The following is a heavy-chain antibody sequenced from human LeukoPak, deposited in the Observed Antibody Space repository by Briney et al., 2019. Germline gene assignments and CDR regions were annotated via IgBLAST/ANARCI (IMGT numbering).Heavy chain of an antibody. J-gene: IGHJ4*02. V-gene: IGHV3-20*04. D-gene: IGHD1-26*01. CDR1: GFTFDGYG. CDR3: AIEWELTSFDY. Sequence: PGGSLILSCAASGFTFDGYGMSWVRQAPGKGLEWVSGINWNGGSTGYADSVKGRFTISRDNAKNSLYLQMNSLRAEDTAVYYCAIEWELTSFDYWGQGTLVTVSS. CDR2: INWNGGST.